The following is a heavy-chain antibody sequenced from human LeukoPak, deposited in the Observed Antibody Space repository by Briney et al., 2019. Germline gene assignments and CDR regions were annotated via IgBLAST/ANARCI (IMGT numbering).Heavy chain of an antibody. Sequence: GGSLRLSCAPSGFTFSTYAMSWVRQAPGRGLEWVSAVSDSGSGTYYADSVKGRFTISRDNSKNTLYLQMTSLRAEDTALYYCAKGKGSSSWYDWGQGTLVTVSS. CDR1: GFTFSTYA. CDR3: AKGKGSSSWYD. V-gene: IGHV3-23*01. J-gene: IGHJ4*02. CDR2: VSDSGSGT. D-gene: IGHD6-13*01.